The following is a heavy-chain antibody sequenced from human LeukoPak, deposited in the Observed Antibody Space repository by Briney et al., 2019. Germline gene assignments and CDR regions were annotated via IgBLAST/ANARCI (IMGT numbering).Heavy chain of an antibody. Sequence: ASVKVSCKASGGTFSSYAISWVRQAPGQGLEWMGGIIPIFGTANYAQKFQGRVTITADESTSTAYMELRSLRSDDTAVYYCARGTIAAAGTSDYWGQGTLVTVSS. CDR3: ARGTIAAAGTSDY. CDR2: IIPIFGTA. CDR1: GGTFSSYA. D-gene: IGHD6-13*01. J-gene: IGHJ4*02. V-gene: IGHV1-69*01.